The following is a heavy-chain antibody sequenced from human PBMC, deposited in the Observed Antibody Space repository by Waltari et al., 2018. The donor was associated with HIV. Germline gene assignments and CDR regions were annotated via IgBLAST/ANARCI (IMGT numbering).Heavy chain of an antibody. CDR3: TRMYYGSCFNMADYGLDV. V-gene: IGHV1-2*06. D-gene: IGHD3-10*01. CDR1: GYTFSGHY. CDR2: IDPDSGLT. J-gene: IGHJ3*01. Sequence: QEQLVQSGTEVKKPGASVTVSCKASGYTFSGHYIHWVRQAPGQRLEWMGRIDPDSGLTNYAQAVQGRVTMTRAKAIGTAYMKLSALRSDDTALYYCTRMYYGSCFNMADYGLDVWGQGTMVTVS.